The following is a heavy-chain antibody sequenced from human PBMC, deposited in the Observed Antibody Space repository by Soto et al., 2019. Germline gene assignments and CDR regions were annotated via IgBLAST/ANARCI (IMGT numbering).Heavy chain of an antibody. J-gene: IGHJ4*02. CDR3: ARHSNRNYGLYYFDY. Sequence: SETLSLTCTVSGGSVRSYYWSWIRESRGTGLEWIGYVYYSGSTKYRPSLKSRVTISVDTSKNQFSLKVSSATAADTAVYYCARHSNRNYGLYYFDYWGLGALVTVSS. CDR2: VYYSGST. CDR1: GGSVRSYY. D-gene: IGHD4-4*01. V-gene: IGHV4-59*08.